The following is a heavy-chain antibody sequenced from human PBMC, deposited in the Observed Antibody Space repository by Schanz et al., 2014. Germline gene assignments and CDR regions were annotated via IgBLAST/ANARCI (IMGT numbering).Heavy chain of an antibody. Sequence: EVQLVESGGGLVQPGGSLRLSCAASGFTFSSYAMSWVRQAPGKGLEWVGRIKGKTDGETTDYAAPVKGRFSISRDDSQSTLYLQMNSLKIEDTAVYYCAAASSPVREAGAGSSFHLWGQGTLVTVSP. CDR1: GFTFSSYA. CDR3: AAASSPVREAGAGSSFHL. D-gene: IGHD6-13*01. CDR2: IKGKTDGETT. V-gene: IGHV3-15*01. J-gene: IGHJ5*02.